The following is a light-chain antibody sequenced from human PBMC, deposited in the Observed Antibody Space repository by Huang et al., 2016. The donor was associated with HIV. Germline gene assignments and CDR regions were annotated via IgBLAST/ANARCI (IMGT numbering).Light chain of an antibody. CDR1: QAIEKY. J-gene: IGKJ2*01. V-gene: IGKV1-39*01. CDR3: QQSYRTPRT. CDR2: GAS. Sequence: DIQMTQFPTSLSASVEDRVTITCRAGQAIEKYLNWYQQKSGRAPRLLIYGASKLQRGVPSRFSGRASGTHFSLTINSLQPDDSAIYYCQQSYRTPRTFGQGTNLEI.